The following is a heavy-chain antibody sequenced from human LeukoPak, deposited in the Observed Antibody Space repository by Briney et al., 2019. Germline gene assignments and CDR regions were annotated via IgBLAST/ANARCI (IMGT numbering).Heavy chain of an antibody. CDR2: MNPNSGNT. V-gene: IGHV1-8*01. CDR1: GYTFTSYD. Sequence: GASVKVSCKASGYTFTSYDINWVRQATGQGLEWMGWMNPNSGNTGYAQKFQGRVTMTRNTSISTAYMELSSLGSEDTAVYYCARGRGAVAGINYFDCWGQGTLVTVSS. D-gene: IGHD6-19*01. CDR3: ARGRGAVAGINYFDC. J-gene: IGHJ4*02.